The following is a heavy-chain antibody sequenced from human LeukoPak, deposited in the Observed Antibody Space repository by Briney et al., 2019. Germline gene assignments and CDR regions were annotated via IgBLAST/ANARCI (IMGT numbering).Heavy chain of an antibody. Sequence: SETLSLTCIVSGGSISSTVSYWGWIRQPPGKGLEWIGSIHYSGSTYYIPSLKSRITISLDMSKNQYSLKLTSVTAADTAVYYCARDVGFFDIDYWGQGILVAVSS. D-gene: IGHD3-9*01. CDR3: ARDVGFFDIDY. CDR1: GGSISSTVSY. CDR2: IHYSGST. J-gene: IGHJ4*02. V-gene: IGHV4-39*07.